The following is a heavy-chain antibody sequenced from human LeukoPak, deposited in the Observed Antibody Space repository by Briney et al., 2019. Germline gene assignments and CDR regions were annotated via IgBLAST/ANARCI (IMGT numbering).Heavy chain of an antibody. J-gene: IGHJ6*02. V-gene: IGHV3-48*04. CDR1: GFTFSSYS. CDR2: ISSSGSTI. Sequence: PGGSLRLSCAASGFTFSSYSMNWVRQAPVKGLEWVSYISSSGSTIYYADSVKGRFTISRDNAKNSLYLQMNSLRAEDTAVYYCARAYYYDSSGYYQHSNYYYYGMDVWGQGTTVTVSS. CDR3: ARAYYYDSSGYYQHSNYYYYGMDV. D-gene: IGHD3-22*01.